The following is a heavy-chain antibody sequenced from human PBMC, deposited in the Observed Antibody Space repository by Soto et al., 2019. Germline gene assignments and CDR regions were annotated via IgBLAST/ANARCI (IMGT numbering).Heavy chain of an antibody. CDR2: ISYDGSNK. CDR3: ATSMVRGVPGYYYYGMDV. CDR1: GFTFSSYA. V-gene: IGHV3-30-3*01. J-gene: IGHJ6*01. D-gene: IGHD3-10*01. Sequence: QVQLVESGGGVVQPGRSLRLSCAASGFTFSSYAMHWVRQAPGKGLEWVAVISYDGSNKYYADSVKGRFTISRDNSKNTLYLQMNSLRAEDTAVYYCATSMVRGVPGYYYYGMDVW.